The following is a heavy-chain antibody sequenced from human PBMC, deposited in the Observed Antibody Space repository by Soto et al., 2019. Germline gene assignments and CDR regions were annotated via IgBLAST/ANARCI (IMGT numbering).Heavy chain of an antibody. CDR3: ARDRGRGRGYYGMDV. CDR1: GFTVSSNY. V-gene: IGHV3-53*01. D-gene: IGHD1-26*01. CDR2: IYSGGST. J-gene: IGHJ6*02. Sequence: EVQLVDSGGGLIQPGGSLRLSCAASGFTVSSNYMSWVRQAPGKGLEWVSGIYSGGSTYYADSVKGRFTISRDNSKNTLYLQMNSLRAEDTAVYYCARDRGRGRGYYGMDVLGQGTTVTVS.